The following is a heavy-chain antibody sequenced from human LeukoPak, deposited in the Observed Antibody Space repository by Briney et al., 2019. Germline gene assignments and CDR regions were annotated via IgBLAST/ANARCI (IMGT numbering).Heavy chain of an antibody. CDR1: GFTFSSYS. D-gene: IGHD6-13*01. J-gene: IGHJ5*02. CDR3: ARDIYSSSWLNWFDP. CDR2: ISSSSYI. V-gene: IGHV3-21*01. Sequence: GRSLRLSCAASGFTFSSYSMNWVRQAPGKGLEWVSSISSSSYIYYADSVKGRFTISRDNAKNSLYLQMNSLRAEDTAVYYCARDIYSSSWLNWFDPWGQGTLVTVSS.